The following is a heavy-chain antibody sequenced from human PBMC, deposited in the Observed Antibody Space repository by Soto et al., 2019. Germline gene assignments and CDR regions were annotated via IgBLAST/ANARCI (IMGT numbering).Heavy chain of an antibody. CDR3: AKDVSSRRWFDP. J-gene: IGHJ5*02. V-gene: IGHV4-4*07. CDR1: GASIRSYH. CDR2: MQHTGNT. D-gene: IGHD3-16*01. Sequence: SETLSLTCAVSGASIRSYHWSWIRQPAGKGLEWIGRMQHTGNTNYNPSPKSRVTMSVDTSKNQISLKMTSVTAADTAVYFCAKDVSSRRWFDPWGQGILVTVS.